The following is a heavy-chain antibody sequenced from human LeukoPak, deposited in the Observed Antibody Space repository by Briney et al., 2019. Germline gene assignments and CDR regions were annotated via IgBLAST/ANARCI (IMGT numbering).Heavy chain of an antibody. Sequence: GGSLRLSCAASGFTFDDYGLSWVRQAPGKGLEWVSAISGSGGSTYYADSVKGRFTISRDNSKNTLYLQMNSLRAEDTAVYYCAKDHYDSSGYYRYFDYWGQGTLVTVSS. J-gene: IGHJ4*02. CDR3: AKDHYDSSGYYRYFDY. CDR2: ISGSGGST. D-gene: IGHD3-22*01. CDR1: GFTFDDYG. V-gene: IGHV3-23*01.